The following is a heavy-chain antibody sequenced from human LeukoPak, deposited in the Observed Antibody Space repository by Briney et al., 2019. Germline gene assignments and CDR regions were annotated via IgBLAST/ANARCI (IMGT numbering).Heavy chain of an antibody. Sequence: ASVKVSCKASGGTFSSYAISWVRQAPGQGLEWMGGIIPIFGTANYAQKFQGRVTITADKSTSTAYMELSSLRSEDTAVYYCAAPGGMNAFDIWGQGTMVTVSS. D-gene: IGHD6-13*01. J-gene: IGHJ3*02. CDR2: IIPIFGTA. CDR1: GGTFSSYA. V-gene: IGHV1-69*06. CDR3: AAPGGMNAFDI.